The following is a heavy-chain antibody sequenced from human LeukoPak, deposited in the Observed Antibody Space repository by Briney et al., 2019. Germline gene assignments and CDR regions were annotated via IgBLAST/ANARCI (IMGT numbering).Heavy chain of an antibody. CDR2: INHSGST. Sequence: PSETLSLTCAVYGGSFSGYYWSWIRQPPGKGLEWIGEINHSGSTNYNPSLKSRVTISVDTSKNQFSLKLSSVTAADTAVYYCARGPGLYDSSGYYYRNWGQGTLVTVSS. D-gene: IGHD3-22*01. J-gene: IGHJ4*02. CDR1: GGSFSGYY. CDR3: ARGPGLYDSSGYYYRN. V-gene: IGHV4-34*01.